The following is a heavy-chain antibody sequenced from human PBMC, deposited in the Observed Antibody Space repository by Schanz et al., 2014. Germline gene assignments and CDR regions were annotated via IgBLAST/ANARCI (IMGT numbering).Heavy chain of an antibody. J-gene: IGHJ3*02. V-gene: IGHV3-30*02. CDR3: ARDRSAVEITPVDI. CDR2: IRYDGNNK. CDR1: GFTFSDYG. D-gene: IGHD2-21*01. Sequence: QVQLVESGGGVVQPGGSLRLSCAASGFTFSDYGMDWVRQAPGKGLEWVAFIRYDGNNKYYADSVKGRFTVSRDNSKNTLYLEMNSLIPEDTAVYYCARDRSAVEITPVDIWGQGTMVTVSS.